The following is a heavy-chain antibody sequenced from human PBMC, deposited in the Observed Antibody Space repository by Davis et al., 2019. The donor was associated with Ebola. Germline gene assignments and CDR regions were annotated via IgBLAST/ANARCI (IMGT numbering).Heavy chain of an antibody. CDR3: ATGIAVAGREGDYYYYGMDV. Sequence: SETLSLTCTVSGGSISSGGYYWSWIRQHPGKGLEWIGYIYYSGSTYYNPSLKSRVTISVDTSKNQFSLKLSSVTAADTAVYYCATGIAVAGREGDYYYYGMDVWGQGTTVTVSS. J-gene: IGHJ6*02. D-gene: IGHD6-19*01. CDR1: GGSISSGGYY. CDR2: IYYSGST. V-gene: IGHV4-31*03.